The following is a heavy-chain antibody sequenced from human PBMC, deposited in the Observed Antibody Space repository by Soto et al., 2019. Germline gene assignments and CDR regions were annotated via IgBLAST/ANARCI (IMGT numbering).Heavy chain of an antibody. CDR3: ARLVYDTRLNYMYCDF. CDR1: GVSMSSGNW. CDR2: IFHDGTA. V-gene: IGHV4-4*02. D-gene: IGHD3-10*01. J-gene: IGHJ4*02. Sequence: WETLSLTFAVSGVSMSSGNWWTWVRQSPQRGLEYIGEIFHDGTANYYPSFERRVAISVDTSKNQFSLKLTSVTAADTAIYFCARLVYDTRLNYMYCDFWGQGTLVTVSS.